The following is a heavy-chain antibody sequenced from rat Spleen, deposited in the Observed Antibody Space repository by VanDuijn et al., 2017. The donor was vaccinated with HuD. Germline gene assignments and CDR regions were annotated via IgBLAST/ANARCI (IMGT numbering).Heavy chain of an antibody. CDR2: ITYNGGSA. J-gene: IGHJ4*01. V-gene: IGHV5-31*01. CDR3: TRGPPMDA. CDR1: GFTFNNDW. Sequence: EVQLVESGGGLVQPGRSLKLSCVASGFTFNNDWMTWIRQPPVKGLEWVASITYNGGSAYYPDSVKGRFTISRDNAKRTLYLQMNSLRSEDTATYYCTRGPPMDAWGQGASVTVSS. D-gene: IGHD3-1*01.